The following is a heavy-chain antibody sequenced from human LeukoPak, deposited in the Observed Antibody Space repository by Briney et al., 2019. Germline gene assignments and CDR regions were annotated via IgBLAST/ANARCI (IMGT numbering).Heavy chain of an antibody. CDR2: ISGRGRSI. J-gene: IGHJ4*02. CDR3: ARGSSPPDH. V-gene: IGHV3-11*01. CDR1: GFTFSDYH. Sequence: GGSLRLSCAASGFTFSDYHMSWIRQAPGKGLEWVSDISGRGRSIYYADSVKGRFTISRDNAKNSLYLRMNSLRAEDTAVYYCARGSSPPDHWGQGTLVTVSS.